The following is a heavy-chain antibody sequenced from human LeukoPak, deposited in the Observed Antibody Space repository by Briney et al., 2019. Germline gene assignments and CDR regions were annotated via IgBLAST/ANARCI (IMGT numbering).Heavy chain of an antibody. D-gene: IGHD3-10*01. Sequence: SETLSLTCTVSGGSISSYYWSWIRQPPGKGLEWIGYIYYSRSTNYNPSLKSRVTISVDTSKNQFSLKLSSVTAADTAVYYCARADGGYGSGSYLEINFDYWGQGTLVTVSS. J-gene: IGHJ4*02. CDR3: ARADGGYGSGSYLEINFDY. CDR1: GGSISSYY. CDR2: IYYSRST. V-gene: IGHV4-59*01.